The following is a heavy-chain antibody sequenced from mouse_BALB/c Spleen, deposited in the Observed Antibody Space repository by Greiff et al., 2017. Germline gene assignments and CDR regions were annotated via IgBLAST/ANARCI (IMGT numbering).Heavy chain of an antibody. Sequence: VQLQQPGAELVKPGASVKLSCKASGYTFTSYWMHWVKQRPGQGLEWIGEIDPSDSYTNYNQKFKGKATLTVDKSSSTAYMQLSSLTSEDSAVYYCARLRDYGSSYWFAYWGQGTLVTVSA. CDR3: ARLRDYGSSYWFAY. V-gene: IGHV1-69*02. D-gene: IGHD1-1*01. J-gene: IGHJ3*01. CDR1: GYTFTSYW. CDR2: IDPSDSYT.